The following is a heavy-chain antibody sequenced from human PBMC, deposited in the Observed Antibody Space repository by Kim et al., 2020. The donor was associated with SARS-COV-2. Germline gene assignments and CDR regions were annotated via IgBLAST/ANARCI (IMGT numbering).Heavy chain of an antibody. V-gene: IGHV3-21*01. CDR3: AREGASYYYGSN. D-gene: IGHD3-10*01. J-gene: IGHJ4*02. Sequence: YNADPVKSRFPISRDNAKNSLYLQMNSLRAEDTAVYYCAREGASYYYGSNWGQGTLVTVSS.